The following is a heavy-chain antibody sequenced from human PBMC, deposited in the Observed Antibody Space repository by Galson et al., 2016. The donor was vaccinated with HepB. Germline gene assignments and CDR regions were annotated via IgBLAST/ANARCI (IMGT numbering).Heavy chain of an antibody. J-gene: IGHJ4*02. CDR1: GFSLSTSGVG. CDR2: IYRNDDQ. V-gene: IGHV2-5*01. CDR3: AHSVQDYTWGSYAPTYYCDY. D-gene: IGHD3-16*01. Sequence: PALVKPTQTLTLTCTFSGFSLSTSGVGVGWIRQPPGKALEWLALIYRNDDQRYSPSLRTRLTITKDTSRNQVVLKMTNMDPVDTATYYCAHSVQDYTWGSYAPTYYCDYWGQGTLVTVSA.